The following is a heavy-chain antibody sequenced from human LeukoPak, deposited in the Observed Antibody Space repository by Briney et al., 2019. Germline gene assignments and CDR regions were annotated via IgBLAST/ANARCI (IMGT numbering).Heavy chain of an antibody. Sequence: PGGSLRLSCAASGLTFSSSEMNWVRQPPGKGLEWIGTIFHSGSTYYNPSLKSRVTITVDTSKNQFSLNLNSVTSADTAVYYCARPWGVGAPFDPWGPGTLVTVSS. J-gene: IGHJ5*02. V-gene: IGHV4-59*04. D-gene: IGHD1-26*01. CDR1: GLTFSSSE. CDR3: ARPWGVGAPFDP. CDR2: IFHSGST.